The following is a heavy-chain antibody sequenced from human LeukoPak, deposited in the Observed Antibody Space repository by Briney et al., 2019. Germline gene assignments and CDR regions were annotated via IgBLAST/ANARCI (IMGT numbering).Heavy chain of an antibody. V-gene: IGHV1-18*01. D-gene: IGHD3-16*01. CDR2: ISAYNGNT. Sequence: ASVKVSCKASGYTFTNYAISWVRQAPGQGLEWMGCISAYNGNTNYAQKLEGRVTMTTDTSTSTAYMELRSLTSGDTAVYYCARDRRGEVPPYYFDYWGQGTLVTVSS. J-gene: IGHJ4*02. CDR1: GYTFTNYA. CDR3: ARDRRGEVPPYYFDY.